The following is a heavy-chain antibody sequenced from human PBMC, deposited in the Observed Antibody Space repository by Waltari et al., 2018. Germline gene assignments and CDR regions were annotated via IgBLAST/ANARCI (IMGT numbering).Heavy chain of an antibody. D-gene: IGHD3-10*01. V-gene: IGHV1-69*08. CDR2: IIPIFGTA. CDR3: AREVIAQPGIRSYGMDV. Sequence: QVQLVQSGAEVKKPGSSVKVSCKASGGTFSSYAISWVRQAPGQGLEWMGRIIPIFGTANYAQKFQGRVTITADKSTSTAYMELSSLRSEDTAVYYCAREVIAQPGIRSYGMDVWGQGTTVTVSS. J-gene: IGHJ6*02. CDR1: GGTFSSYA.